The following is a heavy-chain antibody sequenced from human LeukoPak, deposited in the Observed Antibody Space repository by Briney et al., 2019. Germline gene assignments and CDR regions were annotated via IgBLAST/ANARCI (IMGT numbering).Heavy chain of an antibody. J-gene: IGHJ4*02. CDR3: ARARGESDY. CDR2: IYYSGST. V-gene: IGHV4-30-4*01. Sequence: SETLSLTCTDSGGSISSGDYCWSWTRQPPGKGLEWIGYIYYSGSTYYNPSLKSRVTISVDTSKNQFSLKLSSVTAADAAVYYCARARGESDYWGQGTLVTVSS. D-gene: IGHD3-10*01. CDR1: GGSISSGDYC.